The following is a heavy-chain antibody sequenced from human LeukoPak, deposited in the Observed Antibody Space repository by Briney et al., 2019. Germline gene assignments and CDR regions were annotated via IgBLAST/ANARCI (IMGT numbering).Heavy chain of an antibody. Sequence: PGGSLRLSCAASGISFSSSGIQWVRQAPGKGLEWVAVIWSDGSRKYYADSVKGRFTISRDNSKNTLYLQMDSLTAEDTAVYYCARDKGYCTGGNCYSYFDYWGQGTLVSVSS. CDR1: GISFSSSG. D-gene: IGHD2-15*01. J-gene: IGHJ4*02. CDR3: ARDKGYCTGGNCYSYFDY. V-gene: IGHV3-33*01. CDR2: IWSDGSRK.